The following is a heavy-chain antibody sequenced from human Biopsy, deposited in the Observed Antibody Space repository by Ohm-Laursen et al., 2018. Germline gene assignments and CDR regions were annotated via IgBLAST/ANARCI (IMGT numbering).Heavy chain of an antibody. Sequence: GTLSLTCTVPGGSISSDYWSWIRQTPGRGLEWIGYIYYSGSTNYNPSLKSRVTISVDTSKNQFSLRLNSVTAADTAVYYCARATNSTGWPYYYFYGMDVWGQGTTVTVSS. CDR1: GGSISSDY. CDR3: ARATNSTGWPYYYFYGMDV. CDR2: IYYSGST. V-gene: IGHV4-59*01. D-gene: IGHD2/OR15-2a*01. J-gene: IGHJ6*02.